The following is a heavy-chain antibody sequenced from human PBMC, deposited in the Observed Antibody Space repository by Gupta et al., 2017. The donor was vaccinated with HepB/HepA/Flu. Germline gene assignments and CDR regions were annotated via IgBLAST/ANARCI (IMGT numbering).Heavy chain of an antibody. CDR2: MFHTGIA. Sequence: QVQMQESGPGLVKPSGTLSLTCAVSGGSISTNNWWSWVRQPPGKGLDWIGEMFHTGIANYNPSLKSRVSISIDKSKNQISLKLNSMTAADTAVYYCARRGSWLLDSWGQGILVTASS. V-gene: IGHV4-4*02. D-gene: IGHD3-10*01. CDR1: GGSISTNNW. J-gene: IGHJ4*02. CDR3: ARRGSWLLDS.